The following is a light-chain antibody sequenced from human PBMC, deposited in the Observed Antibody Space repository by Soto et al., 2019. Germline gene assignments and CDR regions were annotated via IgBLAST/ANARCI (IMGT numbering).Light chain of an antibody. CDR2: DAS. J-gene: IGKJ5*01. Sequence: EIVMTHSPATLSVSPWYRSTLSFSFSQSVSSYLAWYQQKPGQAPRLLIYDASNRATGIPARFSGSGSGTDFTLTISSLEPEDFAVYYCQQRSNWPPITFGQGTRLEIK. V-gene: IGKV3-11*01. CDR1: QSVSSY. CDR3: QQRSNWPPIT.